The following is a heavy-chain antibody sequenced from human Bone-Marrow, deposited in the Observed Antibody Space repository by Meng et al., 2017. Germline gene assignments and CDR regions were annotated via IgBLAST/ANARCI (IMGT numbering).Heavy chain of an antibody. CDR3: ARMGFGELLSPYGMDV. Sequence: GESLKISCAASGFTFSSYSMSWVRQAPGKGLEWVSSISSSSSYIYYADSVKGRFTISRDNAKNSLYLQMNSLRAEDTAVYYCARMGFGELLSPYGMDVWGQGTTVTVSS. V-gene: IGHV3-21*01. D-gene: IGHD3-10*01. J-gene: IGHJ6*02. CDR1: GFTFSSYS. CDR2: ISSSSSYI.